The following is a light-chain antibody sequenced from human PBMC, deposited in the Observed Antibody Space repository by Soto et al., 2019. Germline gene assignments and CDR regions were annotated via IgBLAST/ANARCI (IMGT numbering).Light chain of an antibody. CDR1: QGISTW. J-gene: IGKJ1*01. V-gene: IGKV1-12*01. CDR3: QQYLTSPKT. CDR2: GAS. Sequence: DIQMTQSPSSVSASVGDRVTITCRAGQGISTWLAWYQQKPGKAPSLLIFGASSLHSGIPSRFSGSGSGTDFTLTISRLEPEDFAVYYCQQYLTSPKTFGQGTKV.